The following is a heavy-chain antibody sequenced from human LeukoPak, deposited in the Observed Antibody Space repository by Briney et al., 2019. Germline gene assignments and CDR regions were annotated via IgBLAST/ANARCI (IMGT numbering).Heavy chain of an antibody. Sequence: PSETLSLTCTVSGSSISTYYWSWIRQPPGKGLEWIGYIHYSGSTNYNPSLKSRVYISVDTSKNQFSLKLSSVTAADTAVYYCARVLGYSSSWYYYYGMDVWGQGTTVTVSS. CDR3: ARVLGYSSSWYYYYGMDV. CDR2: IHYSGST. V-gene: IGHV4-59*12. CDR1: GSSISTYY. D-gene: IGHD6-13*01. J-gene: IGHJ6*02.